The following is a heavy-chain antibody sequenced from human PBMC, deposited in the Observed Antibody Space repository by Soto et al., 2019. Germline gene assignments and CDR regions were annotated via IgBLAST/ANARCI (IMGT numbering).Heavy chain of an antibody. CDR2: IYYSGST. Sequence: SETLSLTCTVSGGSISSYYWSWIRQPPGKGLEWIGYIYYSGSTNYNPSLKSRVTISVDTSKNQFSLKLSSVAAADTAVYYCASINLGELSLDYWGQGTLVTVSS. J-gene: IGHJ4*02. CDR3: ASINLGELSLDY. D-gene: IGHD3-16*02. CDR1: GGSISSYY. V-gene: IGHV4-59*01.